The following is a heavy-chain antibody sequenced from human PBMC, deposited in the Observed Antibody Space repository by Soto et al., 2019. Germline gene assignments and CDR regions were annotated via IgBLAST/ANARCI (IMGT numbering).Heavy chain of an antibody. CDR3: ARDEGLSSGLNAFDI. Sequence: SVKVSCKATAGTFSSYAIRWVRQAPGQGLEWMGGIIPIFGTANYAQKFQGRVTITADESTSTAYMELSSLRSEDTAVYYCARDEGLSSGLNAFDIWGQGTIVTVSS. CDR2: IIPIFGTA. D-gene: IGHD3-16*02. J-gene: IGHJ3*02. V-gene: IGHV1-69*13. CDR1: AGTFSSYA.